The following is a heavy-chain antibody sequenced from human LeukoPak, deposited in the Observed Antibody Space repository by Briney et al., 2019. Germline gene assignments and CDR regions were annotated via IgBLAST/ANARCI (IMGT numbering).Heavy chain of an antibody. D-gene: IGHD3-16*02. Sequence: GGSLRLSCEASGFTFDDYGMHWVRQAPGKGLEWVANIKQGGSEKYYVDSVKGRFTISRDNDKNSLFLQMTSLRAEDTAVYFCARVGGRYSPLGYWGQGTLVTVSS. J-gene: IGHJ4*02. CDR1: GFTFDDYG. CDR2: IKQGGSEK. V-gene: IGHV3-7*01. CDR3: ARVGGRYSPLGY.